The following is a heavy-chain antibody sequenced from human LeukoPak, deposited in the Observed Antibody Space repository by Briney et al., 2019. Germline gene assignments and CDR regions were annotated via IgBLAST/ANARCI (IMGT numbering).Heavy chain of an antibody. Sequence: GGSLRLSCAASGFTFSSYSMNWVRQAPGKGLEWVSSISSSSSYIYYADSVKGRFTISRDNAKNSLYLQTNSLRAEDTAVYYCARVKRFADYFDYWGQGTLVTVSS. J-gene: IGHJ4*02. V-gene: IGHV3-21*01. CDR3: ARVKRFADYFDY. CDR2: ISSSSSYI. CDR1: GFTFSSYS.